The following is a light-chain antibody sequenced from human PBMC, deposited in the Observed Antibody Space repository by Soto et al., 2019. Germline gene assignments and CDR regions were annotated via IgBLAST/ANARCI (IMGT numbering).Light chain of an antibody. CDR3: QQYYSYPHT. CDR2: AAS. CDR1: QGISSY. J-gene: IGKJ2*01. Sequence: AIRMTQSPSSFSASTGDRVTITCRASQGISSYLAWYQQKPGKAPKLLIYAASTLQSGVPSRFSGSGSGTDFNLTISCLQSEDFATYYWQQYYSYPHTFGQGTKLEIK. V-gene: IGKV1-8*01.